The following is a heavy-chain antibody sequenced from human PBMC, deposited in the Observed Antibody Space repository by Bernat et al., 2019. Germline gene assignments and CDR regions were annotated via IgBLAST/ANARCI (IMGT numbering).Heavy chain of an antibody. CDR2: INSDGNVI. CDR1: GLTFGSYW. V-gene: IGHV3-74*03. J-gene: IGHJ6*03. Sequence: EMQLVESGGGLVQPGGYLRLSCAASGLTFGSYWMHWVRQVPGKGLLWVARINSDGNVIKYADSVKGRFTISRDNAKNTLYLQMNSLRAEDTANYYCAKDGQLTPYFYYYVDVWGRGTTVTVSS. D-gene: IGHD3-10*01. CDR3: AKDGQLTPYFYYYVDV.